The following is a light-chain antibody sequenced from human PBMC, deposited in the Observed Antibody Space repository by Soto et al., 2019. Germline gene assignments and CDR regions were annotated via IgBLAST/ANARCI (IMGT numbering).Light chain of an antibody. V-gene: IGKV1-5*01. CDR3: QQFNSYPIT. Sequence: IQLTQSPSTLSASVGDTVTVTCRASQSISSWLAWYQQKPGKAPKLLIYDASSLESGVPSRFSGSGSGTEFTLTISDLQPDDFATYYCQQFNSYPITFGQGTRLEIK. J-gene: IGKJ5*01. CDR1: QSISSW. CDR2: DAS.